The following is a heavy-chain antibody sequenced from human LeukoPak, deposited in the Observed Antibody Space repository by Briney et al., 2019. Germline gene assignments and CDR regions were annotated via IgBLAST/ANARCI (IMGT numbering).Heavy chain of an antibody. CDR1: GGSISSSSYY. V-gene: IGHV4-39*01. Sequence: SETLSLTCTVSGGSISSSSYYWGWIRQPPGKGLEWIGSIYYSGSTYYNPSLKSRVTISVDTSKNQFSLKLSSVTAADTAVYYCARQQIAAADYWGQGTLVTVSS. J-gene: IGHJ4*02. CDR3: ARQQIAAADY. CDR2: IYYSGST. D-gene: IGHD6-13*01.